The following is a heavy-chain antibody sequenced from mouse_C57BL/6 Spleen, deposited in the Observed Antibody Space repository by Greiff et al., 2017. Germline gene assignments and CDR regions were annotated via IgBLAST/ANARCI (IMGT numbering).Heavy chain of an antibody. Sequence: QVQLQQPGAELVRPGSSVKLSCKASGYTFTSYWMDWVKQRPGQGLEWIGNIYPSDSENHYNQKFKDKATLTVDKSSSTAYMQLSSLTSEDSAVYYCARGVYDYAAMDYWGQGTSGTVSS. J-gene: IGHJ4*01. CDR1: GYTFTSYW. CDR3: ARGVYDYAAMDY. V-gene: IGHV1-61*01. D-gene: IGHD2-4*01. CDR2: IYPSDSEN.